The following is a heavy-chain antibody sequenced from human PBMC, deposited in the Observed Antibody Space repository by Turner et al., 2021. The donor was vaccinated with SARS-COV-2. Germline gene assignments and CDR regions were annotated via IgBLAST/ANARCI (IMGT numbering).Heavy chain of an antibody. CDR2: IYSGGST. D-gene: IGHD3-16*01. CDR1: EFTFSTYS. Sequence: EVQLVESGGGLVQHGWSLRLSCAASEFTFSTYSMNWVRQAPGKGLEWVSVIYSGGSTFYADSVKGRFTISRDNSKNTLYLQINSLRSEDTAVYYCARDLVSYGMDVWGQGTTVTVSS. CDR3: ARDLVSYGMDV. J-gene: IGHJ6*02. V-gene: IGHV3-66*01.